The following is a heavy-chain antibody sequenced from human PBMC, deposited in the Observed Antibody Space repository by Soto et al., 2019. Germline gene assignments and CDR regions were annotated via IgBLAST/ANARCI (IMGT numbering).Heavy chain of an antibody. V-gene: IGHV1-18*01. CDR2: ISTYNGNP. D-gene: IGHD1-7*01. CDR3: ARVRTRALDY. J-gene: IGHJ4*02. CDR1: GYIFTSQG. Sequence: QIQLVQSGAEVKKPGASVKVSCKASGYIFTSQGISWVRQAPGQGLEWMGWISTYNGNPNYAQKLQGRVTMTTNTSTTTAFLELRSLTSDDTAVYYCARVRTRALDYWGQGTPVIVYS.